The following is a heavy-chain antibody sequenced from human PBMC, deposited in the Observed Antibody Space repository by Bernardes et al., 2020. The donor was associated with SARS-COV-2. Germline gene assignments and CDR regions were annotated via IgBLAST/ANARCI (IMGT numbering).Heavy chain of an antibody. J-gene: IGHJ4*02. D-gene: IGHD2-8*02. CDR2: ISYDGSNK. CDR3: ARETGRACVLGYFDY. V-gene: IGHV3-30-3*01. Sequence: GGPLRFSCASCGFTFSSDAMHWVHKAPGKGLEWVAVISYDGSNKYYADSVKGRFTISRDNSKNTLYLQMNSLRAEDTAVYYCARETGRACVLGYFDYWGQGTLVTVSS. CDR1: GFTFSSDA.